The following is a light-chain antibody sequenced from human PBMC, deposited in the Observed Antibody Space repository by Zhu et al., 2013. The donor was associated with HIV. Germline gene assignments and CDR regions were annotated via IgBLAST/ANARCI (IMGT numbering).Light chain of an antibody. CDR3: QQSYSLRS. J-gene: IGKJ2*04. CDR2: SAS. Sequence: DIQMTQSPSSLSASVGDRITITCRAAQSVRTCLNWYQQTPGKAPKLLIYSASTLQSGVPSRFSGSGSGTDFTLTISSLQPEDSATYYCQQSYSLRSFGQGTKLEIK. CDR1: QSVRTC. V-gene: IGKV1-39*01.